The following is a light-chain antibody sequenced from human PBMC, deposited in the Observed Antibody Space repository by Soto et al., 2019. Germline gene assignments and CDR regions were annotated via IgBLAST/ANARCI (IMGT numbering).Light chain of an antibody. CDR2: KAS. CDR3: QQSRT. CDR1: QSLGTW. V-gene: IGKV1-5*03. J-gene: IGKJ1*01. Sequence: DIPMTQSPSTLSASVGDRVTITCRASQSLGTWLAWYQQKPGKAPKLLIYKASSLESGVPSRFSGSTSGTEFTLTISSLQPDDFATYYCQQSRTFGQGTKVEIK.